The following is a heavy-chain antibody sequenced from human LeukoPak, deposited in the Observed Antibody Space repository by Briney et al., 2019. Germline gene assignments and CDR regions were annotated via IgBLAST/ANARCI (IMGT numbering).Heavy chain of an antibody. CDR3: ASQSRLSMIRGVIVDY. V-gene: IGHV4-34*01. J-gene: IGHJ4*02. CDR1: GGSFSGYY. D-gene: IGHD3-10*01. CDR2: INHSGST. Sequence: PSETLSLTYAVYGGSFSGYYWSWIRQPPGKGLEWIGEINHSGSTNYNPSLKSRVTISVDTSKNQFSLKLSSVTAADTAVYYCASQSRLSMIRGVIVDYWGQGTLVTVSS.